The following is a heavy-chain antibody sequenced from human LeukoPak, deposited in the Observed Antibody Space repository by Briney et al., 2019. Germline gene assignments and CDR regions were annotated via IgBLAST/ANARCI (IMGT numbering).Heavy chain of an antibody. CDR1: GGSISRTTYY. D-gene: IGHD5-18*01. CDR3: ARGNTYGISDD. Sequence: SETLSLTCTVSGGSISRTTYYWGWIRQPPGKGLEWIGSIYYSGSTYYNPSLKSRLTISLDLSKDQFSLKLTSVTAADTAVYYCARGNTYGISDDWGQGTLVTVSP. CDR2: IYYSGST. V-gene: IGHV4-39*07. J-gene: IGHJ4*02.